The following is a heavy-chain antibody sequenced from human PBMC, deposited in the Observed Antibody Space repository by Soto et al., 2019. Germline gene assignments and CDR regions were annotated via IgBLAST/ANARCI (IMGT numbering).Heavy chain of an antibody. CDR3: ARGIKYGAYSRWFDP. CDR1: GYTFTSYD. CDR2: MNPNSGNT. Sequence: QVQLVQSGAEVKKPGASVKVSCKASGYTFTSYDINWVRQATGQGLEYLGWMNPNSGNTAYVQKFQGRVTMTWDTSITPADMELSSLRSEATAVYFCARGIKYGAYSRWFDPWGQGSLVTVSS. V-gene: IGHV1-8*01. D-gene: IGHD4-17*01. J-gene: IGHJ5*02.